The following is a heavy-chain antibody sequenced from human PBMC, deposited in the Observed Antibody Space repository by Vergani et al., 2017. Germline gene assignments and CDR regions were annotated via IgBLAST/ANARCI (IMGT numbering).Heavy chain of an antibody. Sequence: QVQLQESGPGLVKPSETLSLTCTVSGGSISSYYWSWIRQPPGKGLEWIGYIYYSGSTNYNPSLKSRVTISVDTSKNQFSLKLSSATAADTAVYYCARGTGIGVRYFDLWGRGTLVTVSS. D-gene: IGHD3-10*01. CDR1: GGSISSYY. J-gene: IGHJ2*01. V-gene: IGHV4-59*01. CDR2: IYYSGST. CDR3: ARGTGIGVRYFDL.